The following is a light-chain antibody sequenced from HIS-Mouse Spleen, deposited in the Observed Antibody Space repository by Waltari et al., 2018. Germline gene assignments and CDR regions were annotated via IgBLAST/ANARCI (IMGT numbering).Light chain of an antibody. J-gene: IGKJ4*01. CDR3: QQYGSSPLT. V-gene: IGKV3-20*01. Sequence: DIVFTQSPGTLSLSPGESATLSRRASQSVSSSYLAWYQQKPGQAPRLLIYGASSRATGIPDRFSGSGSGTDFTLTISRLEPEDFAVYYCQQYGSSPLTFGGGTKVEIK. CDR1: QSVSSSY. CDR2: GAS.